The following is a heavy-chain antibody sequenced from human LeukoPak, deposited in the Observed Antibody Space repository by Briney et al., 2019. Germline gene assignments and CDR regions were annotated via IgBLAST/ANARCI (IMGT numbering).Heavy chain of an antibody. J-gene: IGHJ3*02. CDR2: INPSGGST. Sequence: ASVKVSCKASGYTFTSYYMHWVRQAPGQGLEWMGIINPSGGSTSYAQKFQGRVTITADKSTSTAYMELSSLRSEDTAVYYCAGPRGYSYGPGWERDAFDIWDQGTMVTVSS. V-gene: IGHV1-46*01. CDR1: GYTFTSYY. D-gene: IGHD5-18*01. CDR3: AGPRGYSYGPGWERDAFDI.